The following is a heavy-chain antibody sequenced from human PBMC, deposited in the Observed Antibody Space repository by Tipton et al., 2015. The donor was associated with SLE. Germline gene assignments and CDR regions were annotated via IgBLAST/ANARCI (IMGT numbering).Heavy chain of an antibody. J-gene: IGHJ4*02. D-gene: IGHD1-26*01. V-gene: IGHV1-69*01. Sequence: QVQLVQSGPEVKKPGSSVRVSCKASGDTFSIYAISWVRQAPGQGLEWMGGIIPIFATANYAQRFQGRVTITADESTNTAYMELSSLRSEDTAVYYCAREGRATVGAGPYDYWGQGTLVSVSS. CDR1: GDTFSIYA. CDR2: IIPIFATA. CDR3: AREGRATVGAGPYDY.